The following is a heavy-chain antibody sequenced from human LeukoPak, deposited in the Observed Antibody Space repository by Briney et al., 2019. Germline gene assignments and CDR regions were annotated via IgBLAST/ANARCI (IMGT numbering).Heavy chain of an antibody. CDR3: ARDSSSWVDY. D-gene: IGHD6-13*01. Sequence: GGSLRLSCAASGFTFSSYSMNWVRQAPGKGLEWVSSISSSSSYIYYADSVKGQFTISRDNAKNSLYLQMNSLRAEDTAVYYCARDSSSWVDYWGQGTLVTVSP. V-gene: IGHV3-21*01. J-gene: IGHJ4*02. CDR1: GFTFSSYS. CDR2: ISSSSSYI.